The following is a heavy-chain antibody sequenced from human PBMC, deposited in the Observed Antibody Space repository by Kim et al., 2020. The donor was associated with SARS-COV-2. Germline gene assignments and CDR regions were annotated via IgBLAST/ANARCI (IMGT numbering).Heavy chain of an antibody. Sequence: GGSLRLSCAATGFSVSGNYIHWVRQAPGKGLEWVSIIYSGGNTYYADSVKGRFSLSRDSSKNALYLQMNSLRAEDTAVYYCARDRTGFGVLDYWGQGTLV. CDR1: GFSVSGNY. V-gene: IGHV3-53*01. CDR3: ARDRTGFGVLDY. J-gene: IGHJ4*02. CDR2: IYSGGNT. D-gene: IGHD3-16*01.